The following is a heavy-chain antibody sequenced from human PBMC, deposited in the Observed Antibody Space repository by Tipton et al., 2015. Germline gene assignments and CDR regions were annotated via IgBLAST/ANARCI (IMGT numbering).Heavy chain of an antibody. Sequence: SLRLSCAASGFTFSNYWMTWVRQAPGKGLEWLANIKQDESEKNYVDSVKGRFTISRDNAKNSLYLQMNSLRAEDTAVYYCARVGSSSIFDIWGQGTMVTVSS. CDR3: ARVGSSSIFDI. D-gene: IGHD2-2*01. V-gene: IGHV3-7*03. CDR1: GFTFSNYW. CDR2: IKQDESEK. J-gene: IGHJ3*02.